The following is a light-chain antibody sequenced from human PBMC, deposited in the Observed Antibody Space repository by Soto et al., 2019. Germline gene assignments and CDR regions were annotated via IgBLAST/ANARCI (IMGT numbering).Light chain of an antibody. J-gene: IGLJ1*01. CDR2: DVS. CDR3: SSYTTSNTLV. V-gene: IGLV2-14*01. Sequence: QSVLTQPASVSGSPGQSITISCTGTSSDIGAYNYVSWYQQHPGQAPKLMISDVSDRPSGVSNRFSASKSANTASLTISGLQAEDEADYYGSSYTTSNTLVFGTGTKLTVL. CDR1: SSDIGAYNY.